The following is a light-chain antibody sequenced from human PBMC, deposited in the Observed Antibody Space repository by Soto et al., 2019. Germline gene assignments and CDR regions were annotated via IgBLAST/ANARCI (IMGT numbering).Light chain of an antibody. Sequence: EIVLTQSPVTLSLSPVERSTLSCTASQRVSSGYLAWYQQKPGQAPRLLIYGASNRATDIPDRFSGRGSGTDFTLTISGLEPEDFAVYYCQQYGSSPPSSTFGQGTRLEIK. CDR1: QRVSSGY. J-gene: IGKJ5*01. V-gene: IGKV3-20*01. CDR2: GAS. CDR3: QQYGSSPPSST.